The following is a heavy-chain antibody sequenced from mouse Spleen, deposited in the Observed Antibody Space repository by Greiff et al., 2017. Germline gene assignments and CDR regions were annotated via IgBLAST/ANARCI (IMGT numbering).Heavy chain of an antibody. V-gene: IGHV5-9*01. Sequence: DVMLVESGGGLVKLGGSLKLSCAASGFTFSSYAMSWVRQTPEKRLEWVATISSGGGNTYYPDSVKGRFTISRDNAKNTLYLQMSSLKSEDTAMYYCARRDWDYFDYWGQGTTLTVSS. CDR2: ISSGGGNT. D-gene: IGHD4-1*01. CDR3: ARRDWDYFDY. CDR1: GFTFSSYA. J-gene: IGHJ2*01.